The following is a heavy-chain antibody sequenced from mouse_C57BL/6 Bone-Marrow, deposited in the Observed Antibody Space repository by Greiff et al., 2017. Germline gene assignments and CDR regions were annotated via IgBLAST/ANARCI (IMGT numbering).Heavy chain of an antibody. CDR3: GRGRKCFDY. J-gene: IGHJ2*01. D-gene: IGHD1-3*01. Sequence: QVQLQQSGPELVKPGASVKLSCKASGYSFTSYYIHWVKQRPGQGLEWIGWIYPGSGNTKYNEQFKGKATLTADTSSITAYMQLSSLTSEDSSVYCCGRGRKCFDYWGQGTTLTVSS. CDR1: GYSFTSYY. V-gene: IGHV1-66*01. CDR2: IYPGSGNT.